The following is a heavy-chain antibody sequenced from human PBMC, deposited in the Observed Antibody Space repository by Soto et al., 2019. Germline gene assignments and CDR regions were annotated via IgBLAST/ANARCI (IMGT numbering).Heavy chain of an antibody. CDR3: ARGRRISIWGSSGWRNWFYP. D-gene: IGHD6-19*01. V-gene: IGHV1-8*01. J-gene: IGHJ5*02. Sequence: QVQLVQSGAEVKKPGASVKVSCKASGYTFTSYDINWVRQATGQGLEWMGWMNPNSGNTGYAQKFKGRVTMTRNTSRSTAYRELCSRRLEDTAVYYCARGRRISIWGSSGWRNWFYPWCQGTLVTVSS. CDR2: MNPNSGNT. CDR1: GYTFTSYD.